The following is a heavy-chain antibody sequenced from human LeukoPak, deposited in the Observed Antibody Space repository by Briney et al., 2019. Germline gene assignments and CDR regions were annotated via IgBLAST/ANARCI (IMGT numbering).Heavy chain of an antibody. V-gene: IGHV4-39*01. CDR3: ARRGLYDSSGHLDY. D-gene: IGHD3-22*01. CDR1: GGSISSSSYY. CDR2: IYYSGST. Sequence: NTSETLSLTCSVSGGSISSSSYYWGWIRQPPGKGLEWIGSIYYSGSTYYNPSLKSRVTISVDTSKKQFSLKLSSVTAADTAVYYCARRGLYDSSGHLDYWGQGTLVTVSS. J-gene: IGHJ4*02.